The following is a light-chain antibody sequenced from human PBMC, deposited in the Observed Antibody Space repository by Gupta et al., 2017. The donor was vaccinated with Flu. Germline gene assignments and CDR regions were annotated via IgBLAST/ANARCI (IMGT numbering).Light chain of an antibody. CDR3: SSDTTSSTWV. V-gene: IGLV2-14*01. Sequence: QSALTQPASVSGSPGQSITISCTGTSSDVGGYNYVSWYQQHPGKAPKLIIYKVTDRPSGVSNRFSGSKSGNTASLTISGLQAEDEADYYCSSDTTSSTWVFGGGTRLTV. CDR1: SSDVGGYNY. CDR2: KVT. J-gene: IGLJ3*02.